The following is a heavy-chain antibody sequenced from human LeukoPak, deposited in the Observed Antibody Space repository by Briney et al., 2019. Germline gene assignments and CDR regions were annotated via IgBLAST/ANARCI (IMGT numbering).Heavy chain of an antibody. V-gene: IGHV4-34*01. CDR1: GGSFSGYY. J-gene: IGHJ4*02. CDR3: ARGHTAMVFRKYYFDY. Sequence: PSETLSLTCAVYGGSFSGYYWSWIRQPPGKGLERIGEINHSGSTNYNPSLKSRVTISVDTSKNQFSLKLSSVTAADTAVYYCARGHTAMVFRKYYFDYWGQGTLVTVSS. D-gene: IGHD5-18*01. CDR2: INHSGST.